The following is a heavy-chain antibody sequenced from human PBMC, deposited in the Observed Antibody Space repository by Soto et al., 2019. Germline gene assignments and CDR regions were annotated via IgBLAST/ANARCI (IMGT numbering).Heavy chain of an antibody. CDR2: IIPILGIA. V-gene: IGHV1-69*02. CDR3: AGGGIAAAGIDNWFDP. J-gene: IGHJ5*02. Sequence: SVKVSCKASGGTFSSYTISWVRQAPGQGLEWMGRIIPILGIANYAQKLQGRVTMTTDTSTSTAYMELRSLRSDDTAVYYCAGGGIAAAGIDNWFDPWGQGTLVTVSS. D-gene: IGHD6-13*01. CDR1: GGTFSSYT.